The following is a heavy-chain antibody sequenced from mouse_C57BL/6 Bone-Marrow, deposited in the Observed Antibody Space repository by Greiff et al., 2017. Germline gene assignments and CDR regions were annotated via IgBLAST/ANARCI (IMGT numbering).Heavy chain of an antibody. CDR3: TTERYYDYDAGLYYYAMDY. D-gene: IGHD2-4*01. Sequence: DVKLVESGAELVRPGASVKLSCTASGFNIKDYYMHWVKQRPEQGLEWIGRIDPEDGDTEYAPKFQGKATMTADTSSNTAYLQLSSLTSEDTAVYYCTTERYYDYDAGLYYYAMDYWGQGTSVTVSS. J-gene: IGHJ4*01. V-gene: IGHV14-1*01. CDR1: GFNIKDYY. CDR2: IDPEDGDT.